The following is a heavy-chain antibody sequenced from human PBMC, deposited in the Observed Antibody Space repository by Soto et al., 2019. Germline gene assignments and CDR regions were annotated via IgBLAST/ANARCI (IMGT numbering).Heavy chain of an antibody. CDR1: GGSISSGGYY. Sequence: SETLSLTCTVSGGSISSGGYYWSWIRHHPGKGLEWIGYIYYSGSTYYNPSLKSRVTISVDTSKNQFSLELSSVTAADTAVYYCARGWGTGTTYVFDIWGQGTMVTVSS. CDR2: IYYSGST. J-gene: IGHJ3*02. CDR3: ARGWGTGTTYVFDI. D-gene: IGHD1-1*01. V-gene: IGHV4-31*03.